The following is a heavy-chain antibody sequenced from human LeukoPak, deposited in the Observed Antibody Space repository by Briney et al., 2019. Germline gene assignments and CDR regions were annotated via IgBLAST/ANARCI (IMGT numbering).Heavy chain of an antibody. J-gene: IGHJ4*02. D-gene: IGHD1-26*01. Sequence: GASVNVSFKSSVYTFTSYGISWVRQAPGQGREWMGWISAYNGNTNYAQKLHGRVTMTTDTSTSTAYMELRSPRSDDTAVYYCARDRIGGATFDYWGQGTLVTVSS. V-gene: IGHV1-18*01. CDR2: ISAYNGNT. CDR1: VYTFTSYG. CDR3: ARDRIGGATFDY.